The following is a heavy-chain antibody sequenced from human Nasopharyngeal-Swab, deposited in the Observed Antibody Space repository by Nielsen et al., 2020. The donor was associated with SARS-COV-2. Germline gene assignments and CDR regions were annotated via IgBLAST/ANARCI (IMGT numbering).Heavy chain of an antibody. D-gene: IGHD2-15*01. J-gene: IGHJ3*02. Sequence: GGSLRLSCAASGFTFTSYGMSWVRQAPGKGLEWVSAISVSGASTYYADSVKGRFTISRDNSKNTLYLQMSSLRAEDRAVYHCAKLSGGTCCDAFDIWGQGTMVTVSS. V-gene: IGHV3-23*01. CDR3: AKLSGGTCCDAFDI. CDR1: GFTFTSYG. CDR2: ISVSGAST.